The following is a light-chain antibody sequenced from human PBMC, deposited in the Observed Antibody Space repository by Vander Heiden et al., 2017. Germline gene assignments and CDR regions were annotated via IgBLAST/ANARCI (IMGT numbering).Light chain of an antibody. J-gene: IGKJ1*01. CDR1: QGISCY. CDR3: QQYYSFPWT. CDR2: AAS. Sequence: AIWMTQPPSLLSASTGDRVTISCRMSQGISCYLAWYQQKPGKAPELLIYAASTLQSGVPSRFSGSGSGTDFTLTISCLHSEDFATYYCQQYYSFPWTFGQGTKVEIK. V-gene: IGKV1D-8*02.